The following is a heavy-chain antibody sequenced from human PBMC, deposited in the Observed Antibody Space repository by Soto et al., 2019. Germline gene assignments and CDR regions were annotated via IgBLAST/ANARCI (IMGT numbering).Heavy chain of an antibody. CDR1: GYTFTVYY. CDR3: ARVSGSGYDFVSYYFDY. Sequence: ASVKVSCKASGYTFTVYYMHWVRQAPGQGLEWMGWINPNSGGTNYAQKFQGWVTMTRDTSISTAYMELSRLRSDDTAVYYCARVSGSGYDFVSYYFDYWGQGTLVTVSS. CDR2: INPNSGGT. J-gene: IGHJ4*02. V-gene: IGHV1-2*04. D-gene: IGHD5-12*01.